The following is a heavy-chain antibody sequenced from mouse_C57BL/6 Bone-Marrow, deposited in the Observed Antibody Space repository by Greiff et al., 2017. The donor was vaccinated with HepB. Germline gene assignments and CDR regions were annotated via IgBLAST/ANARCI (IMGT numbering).Heavy chain of an antibody. D-gene: IGHD3-2*02. CDR2: IYPGDGDT. V-gene: IGHV1-82*01. Sequence: QVQLKQSGPELVKPGASVKISCKASGYAFSSSWMNWVKQRPGKGLEWIGRIYPGDGDTNYNGKFKGKATLTADKSSSTAYMQLSSLTSEDSAVYFCARKRLRALYFDYWGQGTTLTVSS. CDR1: GYAFSSSW. CDR3: ARKRLRALYFDY. J-gene: IGHJ2*01.